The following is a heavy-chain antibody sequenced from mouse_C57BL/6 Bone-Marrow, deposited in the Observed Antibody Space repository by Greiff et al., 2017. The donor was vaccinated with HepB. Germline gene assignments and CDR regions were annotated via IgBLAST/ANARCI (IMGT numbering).Heavy chain of an antibody. Sequence: QVQLKESGAELARPGASVKLSCKASGYTFTSYGISWVKQRTGQGLEWIGEIYPRSGNTYYNEKFKGKATLTADKSSSTAYMELRSLTSEDSAVYFCARFYDGYPYYFDYWGQGTTLTVSS. CDR2: IYPRSGNT. D-gene: IGHD2-3*01. CDR1: GYTFTSYG. V-gene: IGHV1-81*01. CDR3: ARFYDGYPYYFDY. J-gene: IGHJ2*01.